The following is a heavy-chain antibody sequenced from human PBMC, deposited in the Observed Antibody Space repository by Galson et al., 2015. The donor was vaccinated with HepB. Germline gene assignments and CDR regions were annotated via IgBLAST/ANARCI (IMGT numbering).Heavy chain of an antibody. CDR3: ARDRDYRFDF. D-gene: IGHD4/OR15-4a*01. CDR1: GYTFTING. Sequence: SVKVSCKASGYTFTINGISWARQTPGQGLEWLGWISSNRGNTKYAQKYQGRITLTRDTSASTAYLELRSLRSDDTAMYYCARDRDYRFDFWGQGTLVTVSS. J-gene: IGHJ4*02. CDR2: ISSNRGNT. V-gene: IGHV1-18*01.